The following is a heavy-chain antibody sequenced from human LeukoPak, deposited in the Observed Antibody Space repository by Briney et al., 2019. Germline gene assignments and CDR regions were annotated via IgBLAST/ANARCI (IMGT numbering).Heavy chain of an antibody. D-gene: IGHD4-17*01. CDR1: GYTFTSYG. CDR2: ISAYNGNT. J-gene: IGHJ4*02. Sequence: GASVKVSCKASGYTFTSYGISWVRQAPGQGLEWMGWISAYNGNTNYAQKLQGRVTMTTDTSTSTAYMELRSLRSDDTAVYYCAGLVYGDYPLGYFDYWGQGTLVTVSS. CDR3: AGLVYGDYPLGYFDY. V-gene: IGHV1-18*01.